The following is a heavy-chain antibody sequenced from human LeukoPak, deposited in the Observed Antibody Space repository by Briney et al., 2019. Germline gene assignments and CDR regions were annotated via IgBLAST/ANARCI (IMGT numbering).Heavy chain of an antibody. CDR2: IYYSGST. J-gene: IGHJ4*02. V-gene: IGHV4-59*01. CDR3: ASLTRYCSSTSCSFDY. CDR1: GGSISSYY. D-gene: IGHD2-2*01. Sequence: SETLSLTCTVSGGSISSYYWSWIRQPPGKGLEWIGYIYYSGSTNYNPSLKSRVTISVDTSKNQFSLKLSSVTAADTAVYYCASLTRYCSSTSCSFDYWGQGTLVTVSS.